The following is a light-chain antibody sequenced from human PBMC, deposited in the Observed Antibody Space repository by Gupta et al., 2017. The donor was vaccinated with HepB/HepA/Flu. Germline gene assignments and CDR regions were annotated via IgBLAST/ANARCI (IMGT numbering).Light chain of an antibody. CDR2: LISDGSH. J-gene: IGLJ2*01. CDR1: SGHLDYP. CDR3: PNSGTDIRV. V-gene: IGLV4-69*01. Sequence: QLVLTQSPSASASLGASVRPTCTLSSGHLDYPIAWHQQQPEQGPRSLMKLISDGSHSKGDGIPDRSSDSTSNAASHTITARLEAEEDDYYYCPNSGTDIRVFGGGTKLTVL.